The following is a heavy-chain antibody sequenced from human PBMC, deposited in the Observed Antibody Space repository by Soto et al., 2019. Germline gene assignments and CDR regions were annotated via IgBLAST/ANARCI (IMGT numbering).Heavy chain of an antibody. CDR3: ATEKAYCSSTSCYAFDY. Sequence: QVQLVESGGGVVQPGRSLRLSCAASGFTFSSYGMHWVRQAPGKGLEWVAVISYDGSNKYYADSVKGRFTISRDNSKNKLYLQMNSLRAEDTAVYYCATEKAYCSSTSCYAFDYWGQGTLVTVSS. CDR1: GFTFSSYG. D-gene: IGHD2-2*01. CDR2: ISYDGSNK. J-gene: IGHJ4*02. V-gene: IGHV3-30*03.